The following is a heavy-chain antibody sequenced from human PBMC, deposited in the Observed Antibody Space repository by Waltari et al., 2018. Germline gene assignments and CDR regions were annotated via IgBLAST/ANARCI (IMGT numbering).Heavy chain of an antibody. V-gene: IGHV1-2*02. CDR1: GYTFHAYS. J-gene: IGHJ4*02. CDR2: INANTGDS. Sequence: QVQLVQSGAEVKEPGASVKGSCTPSGYTFHAYSLHLVRQAPGQGLEWMAWINANTGDSKSAQTFQGRVTVTRDTSITTAYLELSGLRSDDTALYYCARETLPGNKIIDYWGQGTLVTVSS. CDR3: ARETLPGNKIIDY. D-gene: IGHD1-1*01.